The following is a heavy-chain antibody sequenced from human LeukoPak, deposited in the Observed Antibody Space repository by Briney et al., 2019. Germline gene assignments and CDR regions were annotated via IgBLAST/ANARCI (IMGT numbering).Heavy chain of an antibody. CDR2: ISSSGSTI. Sequence: GGSLRLSCAASGFTFSSYEMNWVRQAPGKGLEWVSYISSSGSTIYYADSVKGRFTISRDNAKNSLYLQMNSLRAEDTAVYYCARDRLGYYDSSGYYDSWGQGTLVTVSS. CDR3: ARDRLGYYDSSGYYDS. D-gene: IGHD3-22*01. CDR1: GFTFSSYE. V-gene: IGHV3-48*03. J-gene: IGHJ4*02.